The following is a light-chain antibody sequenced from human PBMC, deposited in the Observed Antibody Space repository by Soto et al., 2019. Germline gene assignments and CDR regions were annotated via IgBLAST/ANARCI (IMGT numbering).Light chain of an antibody. CDR3: QHYNSYSEA. Sequence: DIQMTRSPSSLSASVGDIVTITCRASQTISSWLAWYQQKPGKAPKLLIYKASTLKSGVPSRFSGSGSGTEFTLTISSLQPDHFATYYCQHYNSYSEAFGQGTKVDIK. CDR1: QTISSW. CDR2: KAS. V-gene: IGKV1-5*03. J-gene: IGKJ1*01.